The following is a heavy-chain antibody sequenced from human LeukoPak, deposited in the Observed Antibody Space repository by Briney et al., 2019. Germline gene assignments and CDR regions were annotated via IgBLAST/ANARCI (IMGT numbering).Heavy chain of an antibody. Sequence: PGGSLRLSCAASGFTFSSYSMNWVRQAPGKGLEWVSSISSSSSYIYYVDSVKGRFTISRDNAKNSLYLQMNSLRAEDTAVYYCARAETIQTYFDYWGQGTLVTVSS. V-gene: IGHV3-21*01. CDR1: GFTFSSYS. J-gene: IGHJ4*02. CDR2: ISSSSSYI. D-gene: IGHD1-1*01. CDR3: ARAETIQTYFDY.